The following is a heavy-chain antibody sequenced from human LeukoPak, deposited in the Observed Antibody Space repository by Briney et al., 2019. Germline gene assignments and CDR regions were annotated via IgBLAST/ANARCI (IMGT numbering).Heavy chain of an antibody. D-gene: IGHD2-2*01. CDR3: ARDPGYCGRTSCYAVWNFDS. J-gene: IGHJ4*02. CDR2: VSSSSSTR. CDR1: GFTFSSYN. Sequence: GGSLRLSCAASGFTFSSYNMNWVRQAPGKGLEWVSYVSSSSSTRYYADSVKGRFTISRDNDKNSLYQQMNSLRDEDTAVYYCARDPGYCGRTSCYAVWNFDSWGQGTLVTVSS. V-gene: IGHV3-48*02.